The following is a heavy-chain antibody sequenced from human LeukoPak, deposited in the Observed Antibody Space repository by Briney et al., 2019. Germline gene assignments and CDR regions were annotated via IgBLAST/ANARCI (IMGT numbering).Heavy chain of an antibody. J-gene: IGHJ4*02. V-gene: IGHV3-48*03. Sequence: GGSLRLSCVASGFTFRSYDMNWVRQAQGKGLEWVSYISSSVTTNYADSVKGRFTISRDNAKNSLYLQMNSLRAEDTAVYYCARLYSYDSLDYWGQGTLVTVSS. CDR3: ARLYSYDSLDY. CDR2: ISSSVTT. D-gene: IGHD3-16*02. CDR1: GFTFRSYD.